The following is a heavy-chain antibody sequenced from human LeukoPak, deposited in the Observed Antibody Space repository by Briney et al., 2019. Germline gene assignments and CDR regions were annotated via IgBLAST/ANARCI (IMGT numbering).Heavy chain of an antibody. CDR3: ESPYKKSFDIDSRPGAMDV. CDR2: IDHSGST. Sequence: PSETLSLTCAVYGGAFSGYHWTWIRQPPGKGQDSIGEIDHSGSTNYNPSLTSRVTISEDTSKNQFSPELNYVRAEDTDAYAYESPYKKSFDIDSRPGAMDV. D-gene: IGHD5-12*01. J-gene: IGHJ6*03. V-gene: IGHV4-34*01. CDR1: GGAFSGYH.